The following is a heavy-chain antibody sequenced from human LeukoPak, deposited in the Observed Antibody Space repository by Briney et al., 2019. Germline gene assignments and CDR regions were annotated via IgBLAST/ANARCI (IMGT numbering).Heavy chain of an antibody. V-gene: IGHV4-59*08. CDR1: GGSSSGYY. J-gene: IGHJ4*02. D-gene: IGHD2-15*01. CDR2: VYNSEYT. Sequence: SETLSLTCTVTGGSSSGYYWSWIRQPPGKGLKWIGYVYNSEYTSYNPSLRSRVSISFDTSENQFSLSLTSVTAADTAVYYCARNLGSGYSYLFDYWGQGTLVTVSS. CDR3: ARNLGSGYSYLFDY.